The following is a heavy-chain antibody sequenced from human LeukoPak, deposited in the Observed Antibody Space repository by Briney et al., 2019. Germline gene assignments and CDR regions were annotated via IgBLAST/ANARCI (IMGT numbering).Heavy chain of an antibody. V-gene: IGHV3-11*01. J-gene: IGHJ5*02. Sequence: GGSLRLSCAASGFKFRDYYMSWIRQAPGKGLEWISYITMSGSVIQYSSSVKGRFTTSRDNARNSLYLQMYSLRADDTAVYYCARGGWSRGWFDPWGQGTLVTVSS. D-gene: IGHD6-19*01. CDR3: ARGGWSRGWFDP. CDR1: GFKFRDYY. CDR2: ITMSGSVI.